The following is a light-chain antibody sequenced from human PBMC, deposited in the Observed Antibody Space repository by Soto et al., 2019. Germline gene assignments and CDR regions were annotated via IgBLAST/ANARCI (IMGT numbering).Light chain of an antibody. CDR2: DVS. V-gene: IGLV2-11*01. Sequence: QSALTQPRSVSGSPGQSVTISCTGTNSDVGGYNFVSWYQQYPGKVPKLMIYDVSKRSSGVPDRFSGSKSGNTASLTISGLHEEDDADYYCCSYADSFYVFGTGTKLTVL. J-gene: IGLJ1*01. CDR1: NSDVGGYNF. CDR3: CSYADSFYV.